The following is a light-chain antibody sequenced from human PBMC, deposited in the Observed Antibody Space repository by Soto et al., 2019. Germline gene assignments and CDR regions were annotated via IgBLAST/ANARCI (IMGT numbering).Light chain of an antibody. CDR2: AAS. CDR3: QQYYSYPIT. Sequence: IQLTQSPSSLSASVGDRVTITCRASQGINSFLAWYQQKPGKAPKLLIYAASTLQSGVPSRFSGSGSGTDFTLTISCLQSEDFATYYCQQYYSYPITFGQGTRLEIK. V-gene: IGKV1-9*01. J-gene: IGKJ5*01. CDR1: QGINSF.